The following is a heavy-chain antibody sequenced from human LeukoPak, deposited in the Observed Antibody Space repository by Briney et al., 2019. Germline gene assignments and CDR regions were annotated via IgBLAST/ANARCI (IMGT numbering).Heavy chain of an antibody. Sequence: PGGSLRLSCAASGFTFSSYSMNWVRQAPGKGLEWVSSISSSSSYIYYADSVKGRFTISRDNAKNSLYLQMKSLRAEDTAVYYCARVEAAGTGVFDYWGQGTLVTVSS. D-gene: IGHD6-13*01. J-gene: IGHJ4*02. CDR3: ARVEAAGTGVFDY. V-gene: IGHV3-21*01. CDR1: GFTFSSYS. CDR2: ISSSSSYI.